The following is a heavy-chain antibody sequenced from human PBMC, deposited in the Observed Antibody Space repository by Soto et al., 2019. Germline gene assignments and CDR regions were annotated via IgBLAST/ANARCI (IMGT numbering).Heavy chain of an antibody. CDR3: ARHLGFGELSGFAY. CDR2: IYYSGST. CDR1: GGSISSYY. J-gene: IGHJ4*02. Sequence: QVQLQESGPGLVKPSETLSLTCTVSGGSISSYYWSWIRQPPGKGLEWIGYIYYSGSTNYNPSLTTRVTTAVHTSKSQFAPKLSSVTAADTAVYYCARHLGFGELSGFAYWGQGTLVTVSS. V-gene: IGHV4-59*08. D-gene: IGHD3-10*01.